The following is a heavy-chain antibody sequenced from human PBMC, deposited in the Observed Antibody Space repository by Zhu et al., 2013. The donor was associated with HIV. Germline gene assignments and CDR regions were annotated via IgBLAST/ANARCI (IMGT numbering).Heavy chain of an antibody. CDR2: IIPIFGTA. CDR3: ARAGAGGSGAHRGRRGTTYGMGR. CDR1: GGTFSSYA. Sequence: QVQLVQSGAEVKKPGSSVKVSCKASGGTFSSYAISWVRQAPGQGLEWMGGIIPIFGTANYAQKFQGRVTITADESTSTAYMELSSLRSEDTAVYYCARAGAGGSGAHRGRRGTTYGMGRLGPRDHGHRLL. D-gene: IGHD3-10*01. J-gene: IGHJ6*02. V-gene: IGHV1-69*12.